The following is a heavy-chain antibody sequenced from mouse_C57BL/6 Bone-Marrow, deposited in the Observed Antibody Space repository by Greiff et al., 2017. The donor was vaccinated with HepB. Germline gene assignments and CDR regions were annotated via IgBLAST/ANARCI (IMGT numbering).Heavy chain of an antibody. Sequence: VQLQQPGAELVRPGASVKLSCTASGFNIKDDYMHWVKQRPEQGLEWIGWIDPENGDTEYASKFQGKATITADTSSNTAYLQLSSLTSEDTAVYYCTTTVPWFAYWGQGTLVTVSA. CDR2: IDPENGDT. J-gene: IGHJ3*01. CDR3: TTTVPWFAY. CDR1: GFNIKDDY. V-gene: IGHV14-4*01. D-gene: IGHD1-1*01.